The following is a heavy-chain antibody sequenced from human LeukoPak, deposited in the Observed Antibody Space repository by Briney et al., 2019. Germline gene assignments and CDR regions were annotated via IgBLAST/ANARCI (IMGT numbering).Heavy chain of an antibody. CDR3: ARGWYYYDSSGFQDY. D-gene: IGHD3-22*01. Sequence: GGSLRLSCAASGFTFDDYAMHWVRQAPGKGLEWVSGISWNSGSIGYADSVKGRFTISRDNAKNSLYLQMNSLRAEDTAIYYCARGWYYYDSSGFQDYWGQGTLVTVSS. J-gene: IGHJ4*02. V-gene: IGHV3-9*01. CDR1: GFTFDDYA. CDR2: ISWNSGSI.